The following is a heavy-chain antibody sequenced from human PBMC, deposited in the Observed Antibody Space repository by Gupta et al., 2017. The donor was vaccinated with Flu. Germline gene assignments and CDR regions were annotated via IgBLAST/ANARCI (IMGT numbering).Heavy chain of an antibody. D-gene: IGHD1-1*01. CDR2: MSNDGRNK. Sequence: QVQLVESGGGVVQPGRSLRLSCTDSGFIFSSYGMHWVRQAPGKGLEWLAVMSNDGRNKYYADSVRGRFTISRDNSKNTLCLQMNSLRAEDTAVYYCARDSGWKYFDYWGQGTLVTVSS. J-gene: IGHJ4*02. CDR1: GFIFSSYG. V-gene: IGHV3-30*03. CDR3: ARDSGWKYFDY.